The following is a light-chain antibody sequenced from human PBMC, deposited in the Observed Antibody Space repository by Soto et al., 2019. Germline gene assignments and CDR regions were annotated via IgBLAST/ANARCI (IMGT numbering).Light chain of an antibody. Sequence: DIQMTQSPSSLSASVGDRITITCRASQNINTFLNWYQQKPGRAPNLLVSSAFISLSGVPSRFTGSGSGTEFTLTVSSLQPEDFATYYCQQTFSTPRTFGQGTKVETK. CDR1: QNINTF. V-gene: IGKV1-39*01. CDR3: QQTFSTPRT. J-gene: IGKJ1*01. CDR2: SAF.